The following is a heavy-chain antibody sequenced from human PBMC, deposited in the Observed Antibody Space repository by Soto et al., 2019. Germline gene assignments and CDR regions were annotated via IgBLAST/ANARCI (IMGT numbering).Heavy chain of an antibody. Sequence: ASETLSLTCTVSGGSISSYYWSWIRQPPGKGLEWIGYIYYSGSTNYNPSLKSRVTISVDTSKNQFSLKLSSVTAADTAVYYCARDYSSGWFGPWFDPWGQGTLVPVSS. J-gene: IGHJ5*02. CDR1: GGSISSYY. V-gene: IGHV4-59*01. CDR2: IYYSGST. CDR3: ARDYSSGWFGPWFDP. D-gene: IGHD6-19*01.